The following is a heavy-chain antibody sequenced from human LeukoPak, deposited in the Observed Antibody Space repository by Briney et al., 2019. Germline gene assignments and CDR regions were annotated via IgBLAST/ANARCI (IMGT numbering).Heavy chain of an antibody. CDR3: ARDLYCSSTSCYNWFDP. Sequence: GASVKVSCKASGGTFSSYAISWVRQAPGQGIEWMGWINPNSGGTNYAQKFQGRVTMTRDTSISTAYMELSRLRSDDTAVYYCARDLYCSSTSCYNWFDPWGQGTLVTVSS. J-gene: IGHJ5*02. CDR2: INPNSGGT. CDR1: GGTFSSYA. V-gene: IGHV1-2*02. D-gene: IGHD2-2*01.